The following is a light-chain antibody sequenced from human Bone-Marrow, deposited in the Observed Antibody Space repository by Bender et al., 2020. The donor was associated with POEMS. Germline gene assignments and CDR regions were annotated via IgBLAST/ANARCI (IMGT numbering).Light chain of an antibody. J-gene: IGLJ2*01. CDR2: SSH. Sequence: QSVLTQPPSASGTPGQRVTISCSGGSSNIGAHAVNWYQHLPGTAPKLLIYSSHRRPSGIPERFSGSNSGNTVTLTITETQPIDEADYFCQTWDSSTSVVFGGGTKLTVL. V-gene: IGLV1-44*01. CDR1: SSNIGAHA. CDR3: QTWDSSTSVV.